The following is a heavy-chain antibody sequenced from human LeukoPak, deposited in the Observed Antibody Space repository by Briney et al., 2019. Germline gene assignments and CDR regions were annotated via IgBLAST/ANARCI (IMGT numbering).Heavy chain of an antibody. V-gene: IGHV4-39*07. Sequence: SETLSLTCTVSGGFISGSSYYWGWIRQPPGKGLEWIGSIYYSGSTYYNPSLKSRVTISVDTSKNQFFLKLNSVTAADTAVYYCARVSLLYYYYMDVWGKGTTVTVSS. CDR2: IYYSGST. CDR1: GGFISGSSYY. CDR3: ARVSLLYYYYMDV. J-gene: IGHJ6*03.